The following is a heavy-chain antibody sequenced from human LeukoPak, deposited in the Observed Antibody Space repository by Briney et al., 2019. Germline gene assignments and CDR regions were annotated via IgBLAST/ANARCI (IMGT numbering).Heavy chain of an antibody. CDR2: ISWNSGSI. D-gene: IGHD2-21*01. Sequence: GGSLRLSCAASGFTFDDYAMHWVRQAPGKGLEWASGISWNSGSIGHADSVKGRFTISRDNAKNSLYLQMNSLRAEDTALYYCAKDRASALFRHFDYWGQGTLVTVSS. CDR1: GFTFDDYA. J-gene: IGHJ4*02. CDR3: AKDRASALFRHFDY. V-gene: IGHV3-9*01.